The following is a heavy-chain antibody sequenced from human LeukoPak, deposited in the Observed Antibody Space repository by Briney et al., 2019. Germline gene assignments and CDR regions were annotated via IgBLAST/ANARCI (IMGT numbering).Heavy chain of an antibody. Sequence: SETLSLTCTVSGGSISSYYWSWIRQPPGKGLEWIGYIYYSGSTNYNPSLKSRVTISVDTSKNQFSLKLSSVTAADTAVYYCARGISIGWDLYFDYWGQGTLVTVSS. D-gene: IGHD3-3*02. CDR3: ARGISIGWDLYFDY. J-gene: IGHJ4*02. CDR2: IYYSGST. CDR1: GGSISSYY. V-gene: IGHV4-59*01.